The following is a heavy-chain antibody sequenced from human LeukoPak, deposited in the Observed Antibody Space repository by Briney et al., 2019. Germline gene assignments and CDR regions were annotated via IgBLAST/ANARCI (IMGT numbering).Heavy chain of an antibody. Sequence: GASAKVSCKASGYSFSDYAVQWVRQAPGQRLEWMGWINAGNGKTKYSQKFQDRVTITRDTSATTAYLDLSSLRSEDTAVYYCARARWTSTVTTYYLDYWGQGTLVTVSS. V-gene: IGHV1-3*01. CDR1: GYSFSDYA. CDR2: INAGNGKT. D-gene: IGHD4-17*01. J-gene: IGHJ4*02. CDR3: ARARWTSTVTTYYLDY.